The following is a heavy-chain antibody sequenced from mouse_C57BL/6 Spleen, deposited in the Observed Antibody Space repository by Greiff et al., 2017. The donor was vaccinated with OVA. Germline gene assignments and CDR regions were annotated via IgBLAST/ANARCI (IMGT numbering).Heavy chain of an antibody. Sequence: EVNVVESGGGLVQPGGSLKLSCAASGFTFSDYYMYWVRQTPEKRLEWVAYISNGGGSTYYPDTVKGRFTISRDNAKNTLYLQMSRLKSEDTAMYYCARQGVYYGTRWYFDVWGTGTTVTVSS. CDR1: GFTFSDYY. D-gene: IGHD2-1*01. J-gene: IGHJ1*03. V-gene: IGHV5-12*01. CDR3: ARQGVYYGTRWYFDV. CDR2: ISNGGGST.